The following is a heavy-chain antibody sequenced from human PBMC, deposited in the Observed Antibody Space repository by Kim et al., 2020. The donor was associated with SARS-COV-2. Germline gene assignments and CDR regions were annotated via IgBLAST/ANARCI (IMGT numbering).Heavy chain of an antibody. J-gene: IGHJ6*02. CDR3: ARQRGAGLYYYYYYGMDV. V-gene: IGHV4-59*08. Sequence: KSRVTLSVDTSKNQCSLKLSSVTAADTAVYYCARQRGAGLYYYYYYGMDVWGQGTTVTVSS. D-gene: IGHD3-10*01.